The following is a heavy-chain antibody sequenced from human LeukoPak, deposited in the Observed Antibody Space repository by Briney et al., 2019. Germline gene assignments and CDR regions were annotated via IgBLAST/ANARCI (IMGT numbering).Heavy chain of an antibody. J-gene: IGHJ4*02. CDR1: GFTFINAW. D-gene: IGHD4-23*01. CDR2: ISSSGSDI. CDR3: ARDYGGSSPFDY. Sequence: GGSLRLSCAASGFTFINAWMAWVRQAPGKGLEWVSYISSSGSDIYYADSVKGRFTISRDNAKNSLYLHMNSLRAEDTAVYYCARDYGGSSPFDYWGQGTLVTVSS. V-gene: IGHV3-21*05.